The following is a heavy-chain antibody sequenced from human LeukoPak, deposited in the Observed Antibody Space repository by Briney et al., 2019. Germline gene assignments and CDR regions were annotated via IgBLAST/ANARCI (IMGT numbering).Heavy chain of an antibody. Sequence: NPGGSLRLSCAASGFTFSRYTMNWVRQAPGKGLEWVSAISGSGGSTYYADSVKGRFTISRDNSKNTLYLQMNSLRAEDTAVYYCAKKSLLWFGELLMFDYWGQGTLVTVSS. V-gene: IGHV3-23*01. CDR2: ISGSGGST. CDR3: AKKSLLWFGELLMFDY. CDR1: GFTFSRYT. D-gene: IGHD3-10*01. J-gene: IGHJ4*02.